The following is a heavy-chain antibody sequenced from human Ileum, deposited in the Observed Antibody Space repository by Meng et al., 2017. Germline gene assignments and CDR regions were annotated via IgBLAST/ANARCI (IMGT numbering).Heavy chain of an antibody. CDR2: GST. V-gene: IGHV4-61*01. Sequence: QLKESGPGLWRPSGTLYLTCTGAGALVSSNNDGWGWIRQPPGKGLEWIGYGSTNHNPSLKSRVTISVDTSKNQFFLTLNSVTAADTAIYYCARDHWGSLDYWGQGILVTVSS. CDR1: GALVSSNNDG. CDR3: ARDHWGSLDY. D-gene: IGHD7-27*01. J-gene: IGHJ4*02.